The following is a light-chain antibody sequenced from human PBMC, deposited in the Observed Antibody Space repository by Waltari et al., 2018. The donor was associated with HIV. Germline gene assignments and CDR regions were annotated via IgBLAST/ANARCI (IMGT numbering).Light chain of an antibody. V-gene: IGLV3-21*02. Sequence: SYVLTQPPSVSVAPGQTASITCGGNNIGRKSVHWYQQKPGQAPVVVVYDDSDRPSGIPERFSGSNSGNTATLTISRVEARDEADYYCQVWDTGNDHVVFGGGTKLTVL. J-gene: IGLJ2*01. CDR2: DDS. CDR1: NIGRKS. CDR3: QVWDTGNDHVV.